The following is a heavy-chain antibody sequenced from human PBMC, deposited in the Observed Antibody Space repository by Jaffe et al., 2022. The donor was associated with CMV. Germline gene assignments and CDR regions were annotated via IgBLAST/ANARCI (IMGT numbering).Heavy chain of an antibody. CDR2: ISASSSYT. D-gene: IGHD6-19*01. V-gene: IGHV3-11*06. CDR1: GFTFSDYY. J-gene: IGHJ4*02. CDR3: ARETPDSSGWGPHYFDY. Sequence: QVQLVESGGDLVKPGGSLRLSCAVSGFTFSDYYMSWIRQAPGKGLEWVSYISASSSYTNYADSVKGRFTISRDSAKNSLYLQMNSLRAEDTAVYFCARETPDSSGWGPHYFDYWGQGTLVTVSS.